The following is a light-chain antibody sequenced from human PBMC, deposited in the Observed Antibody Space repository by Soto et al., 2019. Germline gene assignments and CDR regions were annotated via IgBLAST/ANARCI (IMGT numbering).Light chain of an antibody. Sequence: IVLTQSPGTLSLSPGERATLSCRASQTISSNYLAWYQQKPGQAPRVLIYGASNRATGIPDRFSGSGSGTDFTLTISRLEPEDFAVYYCQQHGTSRPFGQGTKVEIK. V-gene: IGKV3-20*01. J-gene: IGKJ1*01. CDR2: GAS. CDR1: QTISSNY. CDR3: QQHGTSRP.